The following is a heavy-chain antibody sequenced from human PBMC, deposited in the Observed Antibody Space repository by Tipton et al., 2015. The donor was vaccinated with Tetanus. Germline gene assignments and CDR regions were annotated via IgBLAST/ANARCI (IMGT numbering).Heavy chain of an antibody. V-gene: IGHV5-51*01. CDR2: IFPDDSDT. CDR3: ARAHCSDGVCNFDF. J-gene: IGHJ4*02. D-gene: IGHD2-15*01. Sequence: MQLVQSGADVKKPGESLKISCKASGYSFTSHWIGWVRQMPGKGLEWMGMIFPDDSDTKYSPSFQGHVPFSVDKSFTTAYLQWSSLKASDTSMFFCARAHCSDGVCNFDFWGQGALVTVAS. CDR1: GYSFTSHW.